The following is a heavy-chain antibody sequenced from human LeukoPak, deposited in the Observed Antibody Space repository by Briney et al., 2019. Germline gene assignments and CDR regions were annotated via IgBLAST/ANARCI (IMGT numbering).Heavy chain of an antibody. J-gene: IGHJ4*02. V-gene: IGHV3-11*01. D-gene: IGHD1-26*01. CDR2: ITNGGSTT. CDR1: GFSLSDYY. CDR3: ARDRGIVEATVGYYFDY. Sequence: PGGSLRLSCAAAGFSLSDYYMSWIRQAPGKGLEWLSYITNGGSTTYYVDSVKDRFTISRDNAKNSLYLQMNSLRAEDTAVYYCARDRGIVEATVGYYFDYWGQGTLVTVSS.